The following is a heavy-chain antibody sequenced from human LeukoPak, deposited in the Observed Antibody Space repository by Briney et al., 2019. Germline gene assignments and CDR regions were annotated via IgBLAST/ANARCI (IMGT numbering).Heavy chain of an antibody. CDR2: INPNSGGT. J-gene: IGHJ3*02. CDR1: GYTFSGHY. V-gene: IGHV1-2*06. Sequence: ASVKVSCKASGYTFSGHYMHWVRQAPGQGLEWMGRINPNSGGTNYAQKFQGRVTMTRDTSISTAYMELSRLRSDDTAVYYCVRDRFYYDSSGSQTMDDAFDIWGQGTMVTVSS. CDR3: VRDRFYYDSSGSQTMDDAFDI. D-gene: IGHD3-22*01.